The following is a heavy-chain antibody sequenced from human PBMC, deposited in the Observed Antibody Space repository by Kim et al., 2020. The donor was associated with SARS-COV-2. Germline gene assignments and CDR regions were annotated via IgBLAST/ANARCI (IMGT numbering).Heavy chain of an antibody. J-gene: IGHJ4*02. D-gene: IGHD3-22*01. V-gene: IGHV3-7*01. CDR2: IKEGGIEK. CDR3: AAGRGWLIDD. CDR1: GFTFSEFC. Sequence: GGSLILSCVSSGFTFSEFCMMWVRQAPVTGREWVAIIKEGGIEKRYRDSAKDRFTISRDNANNSLNLQNNSLRADDTAVYYCAAGRGWLIDDWVQGTLVT.